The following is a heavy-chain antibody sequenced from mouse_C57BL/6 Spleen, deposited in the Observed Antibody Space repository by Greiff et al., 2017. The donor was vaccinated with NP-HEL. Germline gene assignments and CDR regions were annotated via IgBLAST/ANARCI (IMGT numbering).Heavy chain of an antibody. D-gene: IGHD2-3*01. Sequence: QVQLKQPGAELVKPGASVKLSCKASGYTFTSYWMHWVKQRPGQGLEWIGTIHPNSGSTNYNEKFKSKATLTVDKSSSTAYMQLSSLTSEDSAVYYCARSINGYAMDYWGQGTSVTVSS. CDR1: GYTFTSYW. V-gene: IGHV1-64*01. CDR2: IHPNSGST. CDR3: ARSINGYAMDY. J-gene: IGHJ4*01.